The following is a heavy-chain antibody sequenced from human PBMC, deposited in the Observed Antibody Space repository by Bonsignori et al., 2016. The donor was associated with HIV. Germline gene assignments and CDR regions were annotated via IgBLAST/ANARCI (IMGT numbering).Heavy chain of an antibody. Sequence: VRQAPGKGLEWVAVIWYDGSNKYYADSVKGRFTISRDNSKNTLYLQLNSLRAEDTAVYYCAKDQGATVVTLFGFGSHAFDCWGQGTLVTVSS. CDR2: IWYDGSNK. J-gene: IGHJ4*02. V-gene: IGHV3-33*06. D-gene: IGHD4-23*01. CDR3: AKDQGATVVTLFGFGSHAFDC.